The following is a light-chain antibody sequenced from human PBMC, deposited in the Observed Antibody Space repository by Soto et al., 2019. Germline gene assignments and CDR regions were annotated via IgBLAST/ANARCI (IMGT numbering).Light chain of an antibody. J-gene: IGLJ2*01. V-gene: IGLV2-11*01. CDR1: SSDVGGYNY. Sequence: QSVLTQPRSVSGSPGQSVTISCTGTSSDVGGYNYVSWYLHHPGKAPKLMIYDVSKRPSGVPDRFSGSKSGNTASLTISGFQAEDEADYYCCSSAGSHMVFGGGTKLTVL. CDR3: CSSAGSHMV. CDR2: DVS.